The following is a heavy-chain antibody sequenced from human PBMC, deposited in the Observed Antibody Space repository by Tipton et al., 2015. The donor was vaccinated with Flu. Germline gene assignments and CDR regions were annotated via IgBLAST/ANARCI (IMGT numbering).Heavy chain of an antibody. CDR3: AKVGYGSNYYVYWYFDL. CDR2: INPSGGST. J-gene: IGHJ2*01. CDR1: GYTFTGYY. Sequence: QVQLVQSGAEVKKPGDSVKVSCKASGYTFTGYYIHWVRQAPGQGLEWMGIINPSGGSTTYAQKFQGRVTVTRDTSTSTVYMELNSLRSDDTAVYYCAKVGYGSNYYVYWYFDLWGRGTLVTVSP. V-gene: IGHV1-46*01. D-gene: IGHD6-13*01.